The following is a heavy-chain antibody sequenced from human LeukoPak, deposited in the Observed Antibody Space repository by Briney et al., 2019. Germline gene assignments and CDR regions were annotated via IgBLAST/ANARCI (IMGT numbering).Heavy chain of an antibody. CDR2: IYSGGST. CDR1: GFIFSSDY. CDR3: ARHDWFDP. J-gene: IGHJ5*02. Sequence: GGSLRLSCAASGFIFSSDYMSWVRQAPGKGLEWVSTIYSGGSTFYSESVKGPFTISINNSKNTLDLLMNSLTAEDTAVYYFARHDWFDPWGQGTLVTVSS. V-gene: IGHV3-53*01.